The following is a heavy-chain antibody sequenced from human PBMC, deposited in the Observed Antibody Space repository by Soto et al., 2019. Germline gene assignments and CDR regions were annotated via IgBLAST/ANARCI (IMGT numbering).Heavy chain of an antibody. V-gene: IGHV4-30-4*08. J-gene: IGHJ6*02. CDR3: VRWYVEWFGPKDFYFYYDGMGV. D-gene: IGHD3-3*01. CDR2: IFHSGRT. CDR1: GGSISSGDYD. Sequence: PSETLSLTCSVSGGSISSGDYDWSRIRQPPGKGLEWTGSIFHSGRTYYNPALTSRVTISVDKSKNLFSLKLTSVPAADAAVYFCVRWYVEWFGPKDFYFYYDGMGVWGQGTTVTVSS.